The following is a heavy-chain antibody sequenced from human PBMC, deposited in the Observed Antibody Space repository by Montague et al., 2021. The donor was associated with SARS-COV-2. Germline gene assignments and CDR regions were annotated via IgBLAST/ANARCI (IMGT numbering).Heavy chain of an antibody. J-gene: IGHJ4*02. V-gene: IGHV4-39*02. Sequence: SETLSLTCSVSSGSIISSGYYWVWIRQPPGKELEWIGNIYYSGTTYSNPSLQSRGTISVDTSKNHLSLRLSSVTAADTAVYFCAGGMSRGVTTPFDYWGQGSQVTVSS. CDR1: SGSIISSGYY. D-gene: IGHD3-10*01. CDR3: AGGMSRGVTTPFDY. CDR2: IYYSGTT.